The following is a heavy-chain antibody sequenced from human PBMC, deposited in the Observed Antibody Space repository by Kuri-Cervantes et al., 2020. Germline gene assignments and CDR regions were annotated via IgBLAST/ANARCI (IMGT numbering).Heavy chain of an antibody. V-gene: IGHV1-18*01. CDR1: GYTFTSYG. J-gene: IGHJ5*02. Sequence: GGSLRLSCKASGYTFTSYGISWVRQAPGQGLEWMGWISAYNGNTNYAQKLQGRVTMTTDTSTSTAYMELRSLRSDDTAVYYCARHLRRPIQLERRFGSNWFDPWGQGTLVTVSS. D-gene: IGHD1-1*01. CDR2: ISAYNGNT. CDR3: ARHLRRPIQLERRFGSNWFDP.